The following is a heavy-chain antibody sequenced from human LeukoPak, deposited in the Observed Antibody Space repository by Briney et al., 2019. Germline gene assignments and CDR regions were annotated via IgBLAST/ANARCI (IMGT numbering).Heavy chain of an antibody. CDR1: GFTFSDYF. CDR2: ISLSGSIT. CDR3: ATGPLWFGELLPDY. Sequence: GGSLRLSCAAFGFTFSDYFMSWIRQAPGQGLEWISYISLSGSITYYSDSVKGRFTISRDNAKNSLYLQMNSLRADDTAVYYCATGPLWFGELLPDYWGQGTLVTVSS. J-gene: IGHJ4*02. D-gene: IGHD3-10*01. V-gene: IGHV3-11*01.